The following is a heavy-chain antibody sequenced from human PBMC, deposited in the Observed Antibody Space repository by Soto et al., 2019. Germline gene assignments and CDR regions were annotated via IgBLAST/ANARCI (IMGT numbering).Heavy chain of an antibody. Sequence: QLQLQESGPGLVKPSETLSLTCTVSGGSISSSSYYWGWIRQPPGKGLEWIGSIYYSGSTYYNPSLKSRVTISVDTSKNQFSLKLSSVTAADTAVYYCARTQMVLRSTYWTYYYYYYMDVWGKGTTVTVPS. V-gene: IGHV4-39*01. J-gene: IGHJ6*03. D-gene: IGHD3-3*01. CDR3: ARTQMVLRSTYWTYYYYYYMDV. CDR2: IYYSGST. CDR1: GGSISSSSYY.